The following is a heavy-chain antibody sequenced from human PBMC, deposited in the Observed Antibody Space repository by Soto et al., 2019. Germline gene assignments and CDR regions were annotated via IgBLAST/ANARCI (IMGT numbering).Heavy chain of an antibody. D-gene: IGHD5-18*01. CDR2: IIPIFGTA. Sequence: QVQLVQSVAEVKKPGSSVKVSCKTSGGTFSSYAISWVRQAPGQRLELMGGIIPIFGTANYAQKFQGRVTITADKSTSTAYMELSSLRSDETAVYSCATLGRKAMVKIVYWGQGTLVTVSS. CDR1: GGTFSSYA. J-gene: IGHJ4*02. V-gene: IGHV1-69*06. CDR3: ATLGRKAMVKIVY.